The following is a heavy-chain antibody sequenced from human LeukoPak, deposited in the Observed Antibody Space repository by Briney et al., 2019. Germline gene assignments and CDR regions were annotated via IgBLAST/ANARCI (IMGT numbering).Heavy chain of an antibody. V-gene: IGHV3-23*01. D-gene: IGHD3-22*01. CDR2: ISHSGDTS. Sequence: QPGGSLRLSCTASGFTLSTYAMNWVRQAPGKGLEWVSSISHSGDTSDYADSVKGRFTISRDNSKNTLYLQMNSLRAEDTAVYYCAKDRITMIVVVLDYWGQGTLVTVSS. J-gene: IGHJ4*02. CDR3: AKDRITMIVVVLDY. CDR1: GFTLSTYA.